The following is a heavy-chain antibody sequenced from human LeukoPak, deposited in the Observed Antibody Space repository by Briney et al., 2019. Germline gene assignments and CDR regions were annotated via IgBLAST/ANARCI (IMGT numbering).Heavy chain of an antibody. CDR3: AGEGYCSSTSCRDY. CDR1: GFTFDDYA. D-gene: IGHD2-2*01. CDR2: INTDGSST. J-gene: IGHJ4*02. Sequence: PGGSLRLSCAASGFTFDDYAMHWVRQAPGKGLVWVSRINTDGSSTSYADSVKGRFTISRDNAKNTLYLQMNSLRAEDTAVYYCAGEGYCSSTSCRDYWGQGTLVTVSS. V-gene: IGHV3-74*01.